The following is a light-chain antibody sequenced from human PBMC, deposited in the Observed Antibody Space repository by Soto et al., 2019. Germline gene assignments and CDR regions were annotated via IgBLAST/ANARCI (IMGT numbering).Light chain of an antibody. CDR3: QTWGTGHVV. CDR1: SGHSSYA. Sequence: QAVVTQSPSASASLGASVKLTCTLSSGHSSYAIAWHQQQPEKGPPYLMKLNSDGSHSKGDGIPDRFSGSSSGAERYLTISSLQSEDEADYYCQTWGTGHVVFGGGTKLTVL. V-gene: IGLV4-69*01. CDR2: LNSDGSH. J-gene: IGLJ2*01.